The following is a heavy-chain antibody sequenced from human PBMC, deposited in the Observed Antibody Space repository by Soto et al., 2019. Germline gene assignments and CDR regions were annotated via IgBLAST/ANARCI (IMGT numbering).Heavy chain of an antibody. V-gene: IGHV1-69*02. CDR1: GGTFSSYT. CDR3: ASSGSSAAAAEDAFDI. Sequence: ASVKVSCKASGGTFSSYTISWVRQAPGQGLEWMGRIIPILGIANYAQKFQGRVTITADKSTSTAYMELSSLRSDDTAVYYCASSGSSAAAAEDAFDIWGQGTMVTVS. J-gene: IGHJ3*02. CDR2: IIPILGIA. D-gene: IGHD6-13*01.